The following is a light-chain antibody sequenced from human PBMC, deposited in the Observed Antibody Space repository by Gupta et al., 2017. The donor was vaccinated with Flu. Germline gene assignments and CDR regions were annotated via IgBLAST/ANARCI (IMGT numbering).Light chain of an antibody. CDR1: QSVSSRS. J-gene: IGKJ2*01. CDR2: GAS. CDR3: QQRVSSSLYN. V-gene: IGKV3-20*01. Sequence: EIVMTQSPGTLSLSPGERATLSCRASQSVSSRSLAWYKHKPGQAPRLLISGASSSATCIPDRFSGSGSGTYFTLIISRLDPEDFAVYYCQQRVSSSLYNFGQGTKLDIK.